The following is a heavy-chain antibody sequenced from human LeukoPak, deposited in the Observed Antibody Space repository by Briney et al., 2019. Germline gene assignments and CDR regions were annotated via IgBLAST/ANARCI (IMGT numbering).Heavy chain of an antibody. CDR3: ARSFYYDSSGYHYLDY. J-gene: IGHJ4*02. CDR1: GYTFTDYY. V-gene: IGHV1-46*01. D-gene: IGHD3-22*01. Sequence: ASVKVSCKVSGYTFTDYYMHWVQQAPGQGLEWMGIINPSGGSTSYAQKFQGRVTMTRDTSTSTVYMELSSLRSEDTAVYYCARSFYYDSSGYHYLDYWGQGTLVTVSS. CDR2: INPSGGST.